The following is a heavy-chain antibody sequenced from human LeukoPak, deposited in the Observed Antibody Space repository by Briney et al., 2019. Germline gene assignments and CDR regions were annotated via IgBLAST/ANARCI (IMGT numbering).Heavy chain of an antibody. CDR2: IVVGSGNT. Sequence: GASVKVSCKASGFTFTSSAMQWVRQARGQRLEWIGWIVVGSGNTNYAQKFQERVTITRDMSTSTAYMELSSLRSEDAAVYYCAAAPLGYCSGGSCYHPSPWGQGTLVTVSS. D-gene: IGHD2-15*01. CDR3: AAAPLGYCSGGSCYHPSP. CDR1: GFTFTSSA. J-gene: IGHJ5*02. V-gene: IGHV1-58*02.